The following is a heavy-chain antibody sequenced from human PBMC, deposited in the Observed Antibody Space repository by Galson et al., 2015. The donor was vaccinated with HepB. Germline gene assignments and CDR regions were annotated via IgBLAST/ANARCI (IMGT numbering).Heavy chain of an antibody. CDR3: ARGRHYYVSSGQGPFDY. D-gene: IGHD3-22*01. V-gene: IGHV1-46*04. Sequence: SVKVSCKASGYTFTSKYLQWVRQAPGQGLEWMGIINPSDGSTDYARKLRGRVTMTRDTPTSTVYMELSSLRSEDTAMYYCARGRHYYVSSGQGPFDYWGQGTLVTVSS. J-gene: IGHJ4*02. CDR1: GYTFTSKY. CDR2: INPSDGST.